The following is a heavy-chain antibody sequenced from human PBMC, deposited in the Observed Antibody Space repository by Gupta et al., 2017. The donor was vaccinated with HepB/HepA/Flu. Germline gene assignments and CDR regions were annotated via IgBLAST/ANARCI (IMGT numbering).Heavy chain of an antibody. J-gene: IGHJ6*02. V-gene: IGHV5-51*01. CDR3: ASSIAGSYYYGMDG. Sequence: IGWVRQMPGKGREWMGIIYPGDSDTRYSPSFQGQVTISADKSISTAYLHWSSLKASDTAMYYCASSIAGSYYYGMDGWLPRNHGHRLL. D-gene: IGHD6-13*01. CDR2: IYPGDSDT.